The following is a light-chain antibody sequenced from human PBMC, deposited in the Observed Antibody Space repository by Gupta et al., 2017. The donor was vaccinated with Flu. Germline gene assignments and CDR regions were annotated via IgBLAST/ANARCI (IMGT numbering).Light chain of an antibody. CDR2: LGS. V-gene: IGKV2-28*01. CDR3: MQALQSPYT. Sequence: EIVMSQSPLSLPVAPRQPASISCTSSQSLLQGEGYHYLAWYLQKPGQSPQLLIYLGSSRASGVPDRFSGSGSGADFTLKLSRVEAEDVGIYYCMQALQSPYTFGQGTKLDIK. J-gene: IGKJ2*01. CDR1: QSLLQGEGYHY.